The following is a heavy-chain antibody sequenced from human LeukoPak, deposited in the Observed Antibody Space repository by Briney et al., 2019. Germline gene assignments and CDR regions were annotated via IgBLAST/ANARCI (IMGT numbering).Heavy chain of an antibody. CDR2: IYYSGST. Sequence: SETLSLTCTVSGGSISSYYWSWIRQPPGKGLEWIGYIYYSGSTNYNPSLKSRVTISVDTSKNQFSLKLSSVTAADTAVYYCARAATYYYDSTGYYYFDYWGQGPLVTVSS. J-gene: IGHJ4*02. CDR1: GGSISSYY. V-gene: IGHV4-59*08. CDR3: ARAATYYYDSTGYYYFDY. D-gene: IGHD3-22*01.